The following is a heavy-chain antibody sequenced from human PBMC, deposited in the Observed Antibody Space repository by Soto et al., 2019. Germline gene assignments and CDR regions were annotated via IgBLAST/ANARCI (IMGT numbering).Heavy chain of an antibody. J-gene: IGHJ3*01. CDR2: IDPTDSFT. D-gene: IGHD2-15*01. V-gene: IGHV5-10-1*01. CDR1: GYKFTTFW. Sequence: GESLKISCKASGYKFTTFWLNLVLQTPGKGLEWLGRIDPTDSFTNYSPPFEGHVTISVDRSISTAYLQWNSLQASDTAIYYCARPASGGSRDAFDVWGQGTTVTVSS. CDR3: ARPASGGSRDAFDV.